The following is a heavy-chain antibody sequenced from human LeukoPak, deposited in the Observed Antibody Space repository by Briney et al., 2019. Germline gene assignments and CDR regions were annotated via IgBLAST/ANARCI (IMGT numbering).Heavy chain of an antibody. CDR1: GGSISTYY. J-gene: IGHJ4*02. D-gene: IGHD3-10*01. Sequence: ETLSLTRTVSGGSISTYYWSWIRQPPGKGLEWVANIKDDGTEKYYVDSVKGRFTISRDNAKNSVYLQMNSLRVEDTAVYYCARRPFGADYWGQGTLVTVSS. V-gene: IGHV3-7*01. CDR2: IKDDGTEK. CDR3: ARRPFGADY.